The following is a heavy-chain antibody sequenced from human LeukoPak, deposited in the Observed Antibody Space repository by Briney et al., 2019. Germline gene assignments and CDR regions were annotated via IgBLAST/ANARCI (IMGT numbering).Heavy chain of an antibody. D-gene: IGHD1-26*01. CDR3: AKGRELLLRFPFDY. CDR2: ISGSGGST. V-gene: IGHV3-23*01. J-gene: IGHJ4*02. Sequence: PGGSLRLSCAASGFTFSSYAMSWVRQAPGKGLEWVSAISGSGGSTYYADSMKGRFTISRDNSKNTLYLQMNSLRAEDTAVYYCAKGRELLLRFPFDYWGQGTLVTVSS. CDR1: GFTFSSYA.